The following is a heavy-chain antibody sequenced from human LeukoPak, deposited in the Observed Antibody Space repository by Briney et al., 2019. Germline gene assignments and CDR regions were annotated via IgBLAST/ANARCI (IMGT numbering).Heavy chain of an antibody. D-gene: IGHD2-2*01. V-gene: IGHV1-69*13. CDR3: ALSQSRSFDY. CDR2: IIPILGTA. CDR1: GGTFSSYA. J-gene: IGHJ4*02. Sequence: ASVKVSCKASGGTFSSYAISWVRQAPGQGLEWMGGIIPILGTANYAQKFQGRVTITADESTSTAYMELSSLRSEDTAVYYCALSQSRSFDYWGQGTLVTVSS.